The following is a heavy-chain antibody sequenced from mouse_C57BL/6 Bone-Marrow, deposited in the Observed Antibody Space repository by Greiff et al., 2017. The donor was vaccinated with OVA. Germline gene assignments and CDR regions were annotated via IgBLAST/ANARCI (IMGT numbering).Heavy chain of an antibody. CDR2: ISRGSSTI. D-gene: IGHD1-1*01. CDR1: GFTFSDYG. Sequence: EVHLVESGGGLVKPGGSLKLSCAASGFTFSDYGMHWVRQAPEKGLEWVAYISRGSSTIYYADTVKGRFTISRDNAKNTLYLQMTSLRSEDTAMYYCARDYGSSPDYWGQGTTLTVSS. V-gene: IGHV5-17*01. CDR3: ARDYGSSPDY. J-gene: IGHJ2*01.